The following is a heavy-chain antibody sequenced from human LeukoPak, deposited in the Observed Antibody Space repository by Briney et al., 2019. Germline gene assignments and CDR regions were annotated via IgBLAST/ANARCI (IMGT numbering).Heavy chain of an antibody. D-gene: IGHD3-22*01. CDR2: IYTSGST. CDR3: ARLYWAYYDSSGYLGANWFDP. Sequence: SQTLSLTCTVSGGSISSGSYYWSWIRQPAGRGLEWIVRIYTSGSTNYNPSLKSRVTISVDTSKNQFSLKLSSVTAADTAVYYCARLYWAYYDSSGYLGANWFDPWGQGTLVTVSS. J-gene: IGHJ5*02. V-gene: IGHV4-61*02. CDR1: GGSISSGSYY.